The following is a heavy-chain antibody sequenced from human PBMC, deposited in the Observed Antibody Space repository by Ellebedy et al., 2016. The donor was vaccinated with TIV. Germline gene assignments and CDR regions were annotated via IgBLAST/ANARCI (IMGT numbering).Heavy chain of an antibody. CDR3: ARAKAGTGSSDY. D-gene: IGHD3-10*01. V-gene: IGHV3-74*01. CDR1: GFTFSNYW. Sequence: PGGSLRLSCAASGFTFSNYWMHWVRQAPGKGLVWVSRIKWTGSTATYADSVKGRFTIPRDNAKNTLYLKMSSLTAEDTAVYYCARAKAGTGSSDYWGQGTQVTV. J-gene: IGHJ4*02. CDR2: IKWTGSTA.